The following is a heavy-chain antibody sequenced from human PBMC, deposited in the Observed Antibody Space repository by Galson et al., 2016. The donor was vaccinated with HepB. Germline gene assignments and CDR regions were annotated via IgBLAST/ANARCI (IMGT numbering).Heavy chain of an antibody. D-gene: IGHD2/OR15-2a*01. CDR2: ISGSGSIT. V-gene: IGHV3-23*01. J-gene: IGHJ4*02. CDR1: GFTFASYA. Sequence: SLRLSCAASGFTFASYAMSWVRQAPGKGLEWVSTISGSGSITYYADSVKGRFTISRDNSKNTVYLQMRTRRVEDTAIYYCARDGISSLDQWGQGILVTVSS. CDR3: ARDGISSLDQ.